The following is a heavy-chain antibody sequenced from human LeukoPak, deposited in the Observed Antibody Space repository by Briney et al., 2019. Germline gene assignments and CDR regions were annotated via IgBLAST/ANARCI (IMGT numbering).Heavy chain of an antibody. CDR1: GYTFTVYY. D-gene: IGHD3-22*01. V-gene: IGHV1-2*02. CDR2: INPNSGGT. J-gene: IGHJ4*02. Sequence: ASVTVSFKASGYTFTVYYMHWVRQAPGQGLEWMGWINPNSGGTNYAQKFQGRVTMTRDTSISTAYMELSRLRSDDTAVYYCARGDKWLLLHFDYWGQGTLVTVSS. CDR3: ARGDKWLLLHFDY.